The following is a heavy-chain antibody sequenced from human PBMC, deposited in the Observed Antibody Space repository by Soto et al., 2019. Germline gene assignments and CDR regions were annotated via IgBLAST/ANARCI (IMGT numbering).Heavy chain of an antibody. V-gene: IGHV6-1*01. D-gene: IGHD6-19*01. Sequence: QSQTLSLTCAISGDSVSSNSAAWNWIRQSPSRGLEWLGRTYYRSKWYNDYAVSVKSRITINPDTSKNQFSLQLNSVTPEDTAVYYCARTPYSSGWYAVHYYYMDVWGKGTTVTVSS. J-gene: IGHJ6*03. CDR2: TYYRSKWYN. CDR1: GDSVSSNSAA. CDR3: ARTPYSSGWYAVHYYYMDV.